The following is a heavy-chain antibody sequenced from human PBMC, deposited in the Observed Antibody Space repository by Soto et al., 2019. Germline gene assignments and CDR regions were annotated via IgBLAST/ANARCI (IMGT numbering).Heavy chain of an antibody. Sequence: GESVKSCCKGSGYSVTSYWISWGREMPGRGLEWMGRIDPSDSYTNYSPSFQGHVTISADKSISTAYLQWSSLKASDTAMYYCASRIVQGYYYYGMDVWGQGTTVTVSS. D-gene: IGHD2-2*01. CDR2: IDPSDSYT. V-gene: IGHV5-10-1*01. CDR3: ASRIVQGYYYYGMDV. J-gene: IGHJ6*02. CDR1: GYSVTSYW.